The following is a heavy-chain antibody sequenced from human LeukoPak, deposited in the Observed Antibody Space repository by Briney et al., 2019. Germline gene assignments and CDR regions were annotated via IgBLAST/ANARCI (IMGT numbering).Heavy chain of an antibody. J-gene: IGHJ5*02. CDR2: INHSGST. D-gene: IGHD4-23*01. CDR3: ARASIPPTTVVTPQGNWFDP. Sequence: PSETLSLTCIVSGGSISGYYWSWIRQPPGKGLEWIGEINHSGSTNYNPSLKSRVTISVDTSKNQFSLKLSSVTAADTAVYYCARASIPPTTVVTPQGNWFDPWGQGTLVTVSS. CDR1: GGSISGYY. V-gene: IGHV4-34*01.